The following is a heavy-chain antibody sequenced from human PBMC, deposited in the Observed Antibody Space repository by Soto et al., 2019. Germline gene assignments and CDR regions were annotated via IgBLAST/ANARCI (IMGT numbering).Heavy chain of an antibody. CDR2: LSGSNK. V-gene: IGHV3-23*05. Sequence: GGSLRLSCGASGFTFSSYALSWVSQAPGKGLEWVSALSGSNKNYADSVKGRFTISRDNSKNTLFLQVNSLRAEDTAIYYCARAAYTSGYYYFDHSCQGTPVTVSS. CDR1: GFTFSSYA. J-gene: IGHJ4*02. CDR3: ARAAYTSGYYYFDH. D-gene: IGHD6-19*01.